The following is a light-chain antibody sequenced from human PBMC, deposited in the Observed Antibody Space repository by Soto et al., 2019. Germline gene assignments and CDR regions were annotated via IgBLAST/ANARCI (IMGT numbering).Light chain of an antibody. CDR3: QQHQSYWS. CDR1: QSITTW. Sequence: DIQMTQSPSTLSAYVGDSVTITCRASQSITTWLAWYQQRPGKAPRLLIHDASSLQSGVPSRFSGSGSGTEFTLTISSLQPDDFATYFCQQHQSYWSFGQGTKVDI. V-gene: IGKV1-5*01. J-gene: IGKJ1*01. CDR2: DAS.